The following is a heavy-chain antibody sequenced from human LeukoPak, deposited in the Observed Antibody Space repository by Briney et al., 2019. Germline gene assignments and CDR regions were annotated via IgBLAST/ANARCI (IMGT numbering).Heavy chain of an antibody. Sequence: GSLRLSCAASGSTVSSNYMSWVRQAPGKGLEWIGSIYYSDSGKMYYNPSLKSRVTISADTSKNQFSLKVSSVTAADTAVYYCARRPPALGAFDIWGQGTMVSVSS. CDR3: ARRPPALGAFDI. V-gene: IGHV4-39*01. CDR1: GSTVSSNY. J-gene: IGHJ3*02. CDR2: IYYSDSGKM.